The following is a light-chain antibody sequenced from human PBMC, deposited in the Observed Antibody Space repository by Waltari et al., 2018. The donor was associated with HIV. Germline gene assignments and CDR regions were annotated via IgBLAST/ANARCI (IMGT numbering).Light chain of an antibody. J-gene: IGKJ2*01. Sequence: DIVMTQSPDSLAVSLGERATINCNSSQSVLYSSNNKNYLAWYQQKPGQPPKLLIYWASTRESGVPDRFSGSGSGTDFTLTINSLQAEDVAVYYCQQIYSTPYTFGQGTKLEIK. V-gene: IGKV4-1*01. CDR2: WAS. CDR3: QQIYSTPYT. CDR1: QSVLYSSNNKNY.